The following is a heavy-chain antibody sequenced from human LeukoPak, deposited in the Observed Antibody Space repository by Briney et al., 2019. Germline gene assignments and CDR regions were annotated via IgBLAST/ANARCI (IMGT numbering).Heavy chain of an antibody. V-gene: IGHV4-59*01. CDR1: GGSISSYY. CDR3: ARDAPTKSYDFWSGYYAFDI. J-gene: IGHJ3*02. Sequence: PSETLSLTCTVSGGSISSYYWSWIRQTPGKGLEWIGYIYYSGSTNYNPSLKSRVTISVDTSKNLFSLKLSSVTAADTAVYYCARDAPTKSYDFWSGYYAFDIWGQGTMVTVSP. D-gene: IGHD3-3*01. CDR2: IYYSGST.